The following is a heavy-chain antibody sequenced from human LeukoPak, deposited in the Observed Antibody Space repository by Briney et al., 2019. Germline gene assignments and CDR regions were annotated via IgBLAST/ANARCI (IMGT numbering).Heavy chain of an antibody. J-gene: IGHJ4*02. CDR3: ARDIAAAGTGPFDY. Sequence: GGSLRLSCAASGFTFHTYWMTWVRQAPGKGLEWVANIKQDGSDKYYADSVKGRFAISRDNAKNSLYLQMNSLRAEDTAVYYCARDIAAAGTGPFDYWGQGTLVTVSS. D-gene: IGHD6-13*01. CDR1: GFTFHTYW. V-gene: IGHV3-7*01. CDR2: IKQDGSDK.